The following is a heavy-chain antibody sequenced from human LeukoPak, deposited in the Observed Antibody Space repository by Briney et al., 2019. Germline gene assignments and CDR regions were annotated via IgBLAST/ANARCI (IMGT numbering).Heavy chain of an antibody. V-gene: IGHV5-51*01. J-gene: IGHJ5*01. D-gene: IGHD2-15*01. Sequence: GESLKISCKASGYSFTNYWIGWVRQMPGEGLEWMGLIYPGDSNTRYSPSFQGQVTMSADKSITTAYLQWSSLKASDTAMYFCATSLACSGGACYLNWFDSWGQGTLVTVSS. CDR2: IYPGDSNT. CDR3: ATSLACSGGACYLNWFDS. CDR1: GYSFTNYW.